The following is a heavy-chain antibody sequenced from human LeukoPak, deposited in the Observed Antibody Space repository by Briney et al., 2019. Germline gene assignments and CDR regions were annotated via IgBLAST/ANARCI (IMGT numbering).Heavy chain of an antibody. CDR3: ARGSGSSGSNWFDP. D-gene: IGHD3-22*01. Sequence: PSETLSLTCTVSSDSISGYYWSWIRQPPGKGLEWIGYIYNSGSTKYNPSLKSRVTTSLDTSKNQFSLKLSSVTAADTAVYYCARGSGSSGSNWFDPWGQGTLVTVSS. J-gene: IGHJ5*02. V-gene: IGHV4-59*01. CDR2: IYNSGST. CDR1: SDSISGYY.